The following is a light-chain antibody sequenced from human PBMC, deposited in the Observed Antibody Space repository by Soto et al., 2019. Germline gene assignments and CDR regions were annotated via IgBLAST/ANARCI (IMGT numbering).Light chain of an antibody. J-gene: IGKJ4*02. V-gene: IGKV3-11*01. Sequence: EIVLTQSPATLSLSPGERATLSCRASQSVSSYLAWYQQKPGQAPRLLIFDASNKATGIPARFSGSGSGTDFTLTISSLEPEDLEIYYGRQRSNWPLTFGGGTKVEIK. CDR1: QSVSSY. CDR2: DAS. CDR3: RQRSNWPLT.